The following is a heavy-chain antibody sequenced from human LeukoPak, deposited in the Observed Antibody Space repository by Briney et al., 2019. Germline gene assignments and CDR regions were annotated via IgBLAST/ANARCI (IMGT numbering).Heavy chain of an antibody. CDR3: AADAAGSASFFDY. CDR1: GFTFSTYG. Sequence: GGSLRLSCAASGFTFSTYGFHWVRQAPGKGLEWVSVFYCCGGSTYYADSVKGRFTISRDNSKNTLYLQMNSLRAEDTAVYYCAADAAGSASFFDYWGQGTLVTVSS. J-gene: IGHJ4*02. CDR2: FYCCGGST. V-gene: IGHV3-NL1*01. D-gene: IGHD6-13*01.